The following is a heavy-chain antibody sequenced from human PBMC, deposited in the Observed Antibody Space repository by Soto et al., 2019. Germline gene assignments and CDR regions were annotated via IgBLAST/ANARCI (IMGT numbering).Heavy chain of an antibody. V-gene: IGHV3-30-3*01. Sequence: GGSLRLSCAASGFTFSSHTMHWVRQSPGKGLEWLSLMSHDGHIRFYADSVKGRFTISRDNSKNTLYLQMDSLRVEDTAVYYCAKNPGYYYDSTGYHFDYWGQGTLVTVSS. CDR2: MSHDGHIR. D-gene: IGHD3-22*01. CDR1: GFTFSSHT. J-gene: IGHJ4*02. CDR3: AKNPGYYYDSTGYHFDY.